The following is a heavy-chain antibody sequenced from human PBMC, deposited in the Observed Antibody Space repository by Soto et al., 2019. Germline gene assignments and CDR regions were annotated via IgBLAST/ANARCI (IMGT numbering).Heavy chain of an antibody. CDR1: GFTFSSSW. D-gene: IGHD2-2*01. CDR2: INSDGSTT. CDR3: VRATSSTSLHF. V-gene: IGHV3-74*01. Sequence: EAQLVESGGGLVQPGGSLRLSCAASGFTFSSSWMYWVRQVPGKGLVWVSRINSDGSTTTYADSVKGRFTISRDNAKSTLFLQMNSLRAEDTAVYYCVRATSSTSLHFWGQGTMVTVSS. J-gene: IGHJ3*01.